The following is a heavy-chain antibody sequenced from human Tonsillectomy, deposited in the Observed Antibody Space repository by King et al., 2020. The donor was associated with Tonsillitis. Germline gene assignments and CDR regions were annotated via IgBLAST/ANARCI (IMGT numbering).Heavy chain of an antibody. J-gene: IGHJ3*02. CDR1: GFTFSSYG. D-gene: IGHD3-9*01. CDR2: IWYDGSNK. CDR3: ARAYYDILTIDAFDI. V-gene: IGHV3-33*08. Sequence: VQLVESGGGVVQPGRSLRLSCASSGFTFSSYGMHWVRQAPGKGLEWVGVIWYDGSNKYYAESVKGRFTISRDNSKNTLYLQMNSLRAEDTAVYYCARAYYDILTIDAFDIWGQGTMVTVSS.